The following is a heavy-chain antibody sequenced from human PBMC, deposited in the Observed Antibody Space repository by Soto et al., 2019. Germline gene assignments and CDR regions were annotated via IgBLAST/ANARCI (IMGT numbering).Heavy chain of an antibody. D-gene: IGHD2-15*01. J-gene: IGHJ4*02. CDR1: GFTFSSYG. CDR3: AKGAYAVVAASYFDY. V-gene: IGHV3-30*18. CDR2: ISYDGSNK. Sequence: QVQLVESGGGVVQPGRSLRLSCAASGFTFSSYGIHWVRQAPGKGLEWVAVISYDGSNKYYADSVKGPFTISRDNSKNTLYLQMNSLRAEDTAVYYCAKGAYAVVAASYFDYWGEGALVTVSS.